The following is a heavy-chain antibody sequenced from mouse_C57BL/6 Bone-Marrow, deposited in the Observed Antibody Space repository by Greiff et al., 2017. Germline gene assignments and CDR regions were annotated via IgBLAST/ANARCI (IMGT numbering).Heavy chain of an antibody. J-gene: IGHJ2*01. V-gene: IGHV3-6*01. CDR2: ISYDGSN. CDR3: ARASYFDY. Sequence: EVQLQESGPGLVKPSQSLSLTCSVTGYSITSGYYWNWIRQFPGNKLEWMGYISYDGSNNYNPSLKNRISITRATSKNQFFLKLNSVTTEDTATYYCARASYFDYWGQGTTLTVSS. CDR1: GYSITSGYY. D-gene: IGHD6-1*01.